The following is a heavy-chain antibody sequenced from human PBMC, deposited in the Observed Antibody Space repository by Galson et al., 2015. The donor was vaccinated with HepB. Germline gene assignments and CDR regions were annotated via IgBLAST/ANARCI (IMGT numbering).Heavy chain of an antibody. J-gene: IGHJ6*03. CDR2: MNPNSGNT. CDR3: ARSHYSSGWGLDYYYYMDV. V-gene: IGHV1-8*01. CDR1: GYTFTSYD. D-gene: IGHD6-19*01. Sequence: SVKVSCKASGYTFTSYDINWVRQATGQGLEWMGWMNPNSGNTGYAQKFQGRVTMTRNTSISTAYMELSSLRSEDTAVYYCARSHYSSGWGLDYYYYMDVWGKGTTVTVSS.